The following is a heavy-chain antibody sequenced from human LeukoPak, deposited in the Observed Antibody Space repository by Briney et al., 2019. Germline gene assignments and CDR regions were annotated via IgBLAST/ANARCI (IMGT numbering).Heavy chain of an antibody. D-gene: IGHD3-10*01. CDR3: ARLRSGSYHIFDY. CDR1: VFSFTNYW. J-gene: IGHJ4*02. V-gene: IGHV5-51*01. Sequence: GESLKISCKASVFSFTNYWIAWVRQTPGKGLEWMGIIYPGDSDTRYNPSFQGQVTISADKSIKTAYLQWSSLKASDTAMYYCARLRSGSYHIFDYWGQGTLVTVSS. CDR2: IYPGDSDT.